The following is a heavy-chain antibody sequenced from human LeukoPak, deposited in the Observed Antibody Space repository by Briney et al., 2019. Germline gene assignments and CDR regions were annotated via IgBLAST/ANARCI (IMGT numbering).Heavy chain of an antibody. D-gene: IGHD2-21*02. CDR3: ARVPYCGGDCYGVVFDI. V-gene: IGHV1-18*01. CDR1: GYTFTSYG. CDR2: ISAYNGNT. J-gene: IGHJ3*02. Sequence: ASVKVSCKASGYTFTSYGISWVRQAPGQGLEWMGWISAYNGNTNYAQKLQGRVTMTTDTSTSTAYMELRSLRSDETAVYYCARVPYCGGDCYGVVFDIWGQGTMVTVSS.